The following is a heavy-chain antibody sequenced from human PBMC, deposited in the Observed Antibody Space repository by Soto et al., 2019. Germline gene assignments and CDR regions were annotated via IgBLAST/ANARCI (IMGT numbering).Heavy chain of an antibody. CDR3: AGGAETGYSGVDY. V-gene: IGHV3-48*01. CDR2: ISSSGTTM. J-gene: IGHJ4*02. Sequence: EVQLVESGGGLVQPGGSLRLSCAASGFTFSSYSMNWVRQAPGKGLEWVSYISSSGTTMYYADSVKGRFTISRDSAKNSLSLQINSLRAEDTAVYYCAGGAETGYSGVDYWGQGTLVTVSS. D-gene: IGHD6-25*01. CDR1: GFTFSSYS.